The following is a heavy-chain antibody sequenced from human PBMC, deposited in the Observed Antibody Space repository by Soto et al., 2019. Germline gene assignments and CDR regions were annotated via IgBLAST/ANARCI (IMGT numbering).Heavy chain of an antibody. CDR3: ASTSYSEGDQLLLSFRYYYYGMDV. CDR2: MNPNSGNT. Sequence: QVQLVQSGAEVKKPGASVKVSCKASGYTFTSYDINWVRQATGQGPEWMGWMNPNSGNTGYAQKFQRRVTMPRNTSISTAYMELRSLRSDDTAVYYCASTSYSEGDQLLLSFRYYYYGMDVWCHGATVTVSS. V-gene: IGHV1-8*01. CDR1: GYTFTSYD. D-gene: IGHD2-2*01. J-gene: IGHJ6*02.